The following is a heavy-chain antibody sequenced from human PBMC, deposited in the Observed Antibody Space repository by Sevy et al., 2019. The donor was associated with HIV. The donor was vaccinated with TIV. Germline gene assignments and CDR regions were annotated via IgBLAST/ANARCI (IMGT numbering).Heavy chain of an antibody. V-gene: IGHV4-4*07. J-gene: IGHJ6*03. CDR1: GASITNYY. Sequence: SETLSLTCTVSGASITNYYWSWIRQPAGKGLEWIGRINTRGDTHYNPSLKSRVTMSLDTSQKHFSLKLTSVIAADTAVYYCARHVVVRGVFPTYYYHYYMDVWGKGTTVTVSS. CDR3: ARHVVVRGVFPTYYYHYYMDV. D-gene: IGHD3-10*01. CDR2: INTRGDT.